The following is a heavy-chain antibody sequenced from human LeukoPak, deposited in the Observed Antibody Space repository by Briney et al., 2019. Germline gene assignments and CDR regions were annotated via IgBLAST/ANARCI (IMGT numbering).Heavy chain of an antibody. Sequence: GASVTVSCKVSGYTLTELSMHWVRQAPGKGLEWMGGFDPEDGETIYAQKFQGRVTMTEDTSTDTAYMELSSLRSEDTAVYYCATGGGRRYSSSSGWFDPWGQGTLVTVSS. V-gene: IGHV1-24*01. CDR3: ATGGGRRYSSSSGWFDP. J-gene: IGHJ5*02. D-gene: IGHD6-6*01. CDR1: GYTLTELS. CDR2: FDPEDGET.